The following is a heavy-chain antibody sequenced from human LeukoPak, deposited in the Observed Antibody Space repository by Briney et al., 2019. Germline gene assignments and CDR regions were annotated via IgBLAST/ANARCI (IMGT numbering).Heavy chain of an antibody. D-gene: IGHD2-2*02. Sequence: SETLSLTCAVYGGAFSGYYWSWIRQPPGKGLGWIGEINHSGDTKYNPSLKSRVSMSVDVSKDQFSLKLTSLTAADTAVYYCARGSRNCYSYEGADYWGQGTLVTVSS. CDR2: INHSGDT. CDR3: ARGSRNCYSYEGADY. V-gene: IGHV4-34*01. CDR1: GGAFSGYY. J-gene: IGHJ4*02.